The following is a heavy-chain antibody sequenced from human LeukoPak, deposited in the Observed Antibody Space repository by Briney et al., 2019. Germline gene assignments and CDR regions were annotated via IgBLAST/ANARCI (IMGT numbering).Heavy chain of an antibody. Sequence: PGGSLRLSCAASGFTFSTYYMTWVRQAPGKGLEWVAGVKQDGSENYYADSVKGRFTISRDNSQNSLYLQMNSLRAENTAVYFCTRERYCTTSACYVGVPFDYWGQGTLVTVSS. CDR2: VKQDGSEN. V-gene: IGHV3-7*01. CDR3: TRERYCTTSACYVGVPFDY. D-gene: IGHD2-8*01. J-gene: IGHJ4*02. CDR1: GFTFSTYY.